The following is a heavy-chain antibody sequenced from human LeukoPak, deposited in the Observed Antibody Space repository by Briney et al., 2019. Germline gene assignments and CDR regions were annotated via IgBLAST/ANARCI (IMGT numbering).Heavy chain of an antibody. Sequence: GGSLRLSCAASEFTFSAYWMHWVRQVPGKGLGLVSRINGDVSSTNYADSVKGRFTISRDNAKNTLYLQMNSLRAEDTAVYYCARDRPLLGGGYYGLDVWGQGTTVTVSS. CDR3: ARDRPLLGGGYYGLDV. CDR1: EFTFSAYW. J-gene: IGHJ6*02. V-gene: IGHV3-74*01. CDR2: INGDVSST. D-gene: IGHD3-10*01.